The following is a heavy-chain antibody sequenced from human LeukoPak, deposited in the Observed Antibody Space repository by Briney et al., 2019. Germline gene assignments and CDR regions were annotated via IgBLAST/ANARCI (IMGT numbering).Heavy chain of an antibody. CDR1: GGSISSGGYY. CDR2: IYYSGST. V-gene: IGHV4-31*03. J-gene: IGHJ3*01. Sequence: SQTLSLTCTVSGGSISSGGYYWSWIRQHPGKGLEWIGYIYYSGSTYYNPSLKSRVTISVDTSKNQFSLKLSSVTAADTAVYYCAIDHNDILTGSTAFDVWGQGTMVTVSS. CDR3: AIDHNDILTGSTAFDV. D-gene: IGHD3-9*01.